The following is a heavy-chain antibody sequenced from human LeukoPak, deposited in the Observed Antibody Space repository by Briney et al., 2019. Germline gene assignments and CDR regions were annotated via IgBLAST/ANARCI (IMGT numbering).Heavy chain of an antibody. CDR1: GYVFTSYG. V-gene: IGHV1-18*01. CDR3: ARDVRRLQLSTYFFDF. Sequence: ASVKVSCKASGYVFTSYGISWVRQAPGQGLEWMGWISSHTGDTWYAQRFQDRVTMTTDISTTTAYLDLRSLRFDDTAVYYCARDVRRLQLSTYFFDFWGQGTLVSVSS. D-gene: IGHD4-17*01. CDR2: ISSHTGDT. J-gene: IGHJ4*02.